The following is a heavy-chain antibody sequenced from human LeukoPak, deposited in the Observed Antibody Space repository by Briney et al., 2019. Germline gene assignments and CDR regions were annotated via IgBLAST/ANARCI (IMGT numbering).Heavy chain of an antibody. CDR2: IYYSGST. D-gene: IGHD5-18*01. V-gene: IGHV4-39*07. Sequence: SETLSLTCTVSGGSISSSSYYWGWIRQPPGKGLEWIGSIYYSGSTYYNPSLKSRVTISVDTSKNQFSLKLSSVTAADTAVYYCARDPGYSLNYWGRGTLVTVSS. J-gene: IGHJ4*02. CDR3: ARDPGYSLNY. CDR1: GGSISSSSYY.